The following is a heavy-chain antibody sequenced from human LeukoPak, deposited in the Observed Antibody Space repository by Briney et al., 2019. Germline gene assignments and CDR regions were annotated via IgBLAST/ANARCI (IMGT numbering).Heavy chain of an antibody. Sequence: ASTKVSCKSSGFTFTDYYIHWVRQAPGQGLEWMGYIGPHSSATSSPQEFQGRVTMTRDTSMSTAYMELTRLTSDDTAVYYCAREGNGLLSKDFDYWGPGTLVTVSS. CDR3: AREGNGLLSKDFDY. V-gene: IGHV1-2*02. CDR2: IGPHSSAT. D-gene: IGHD2/OR15-2a*01. J-gene: IGHJ4*02. CDR1: GFTFTDYY.